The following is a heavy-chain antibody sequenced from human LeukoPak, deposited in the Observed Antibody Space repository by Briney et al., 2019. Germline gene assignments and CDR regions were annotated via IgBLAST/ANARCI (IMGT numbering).Heavy chain of an antibody. CDR3: ARSSGWYLYYFDY. Sequence: SETLSLTCAVSGGSISSSNWWSWVRQPPGKGLEWIGEIYHSGSTNYNPSLKSRVTISVDKPKNQFSLKLSSVTAADTAVYYCARSSGWYLYYFDYWGQGTLVTVSS. D-gene: IGHD6-19*01. V-gene: IGHV4-4*02. CDR1: GGSISSSNW. J-gene: IGHJ4*02. CDR2: IYHSGST.